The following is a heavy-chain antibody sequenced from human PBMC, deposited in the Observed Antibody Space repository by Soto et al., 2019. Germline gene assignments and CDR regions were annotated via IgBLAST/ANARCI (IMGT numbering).Heavy chain of an antibody. CDR3: AGTNWVPFYYSGMAV. D-gene: IGHD7-27*01. Sequence: QVQLVESGGGLVKPGGSLRLSCAASGFTFSDYSMSWIRQAPGKGLEWVSYISSSGTTIYYADSVKGRFTISRDNAKNSLYLQMNSLRAEDTAVYYCAGTNWVPFYYSGMAVWGQGTTVTVSS. CDR2: ISSSGTTI. J-gene: IGHJ6*02. CDR1: GFTFSDYS. V-gene: IGHV3-11*01.